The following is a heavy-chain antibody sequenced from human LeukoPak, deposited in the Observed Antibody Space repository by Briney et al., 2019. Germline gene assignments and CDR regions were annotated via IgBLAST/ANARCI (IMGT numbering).Heavy chain of an antibody. Sequence: ASVKVSCKASGYTFTSYGISWVRQAPGQGLKWMGWISAYNGNTNYAQKLQGRVTMTTDTSTSTAYMELRSLRSDDTAVYYCARDRTTVYYYYYYGMDVWGQGTTVTVSS. V-gene: IGHV1-18*01. CDR1: GYTFTSYG. D-gene: IGHD4-17*01. J-gene: IGHJ6*02. CDR3: ARDRTTVYYYYYYGMDV. CDR2: ISAYNGNT.